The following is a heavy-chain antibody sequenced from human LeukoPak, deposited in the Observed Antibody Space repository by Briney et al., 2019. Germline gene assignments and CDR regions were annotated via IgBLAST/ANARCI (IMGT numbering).Heavy chain of an antibody. CDR2: ISGSGGST. CDR1: GFTFSSYA. CDR3: ATRHDYGDYAPPSPVFDY. D-gene: IGHD4-17*01. J-gene: IGHJ4*02. Sequence: GGSLRLSCAASGFTFSSYAMSWVRQAPGKGLEGVSAISGSGGSTYYADSVKGRFTISRDNSKNTLYLQMNSLRAEDTAVYYCATRHDYGDYAPPSPVFDYWGQGTLVTVSS. V-gene: IGHV3-23*01.